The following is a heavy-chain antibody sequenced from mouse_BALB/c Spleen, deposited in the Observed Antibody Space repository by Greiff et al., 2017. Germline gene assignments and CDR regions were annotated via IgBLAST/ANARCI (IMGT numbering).Heavy chain of an antibody. Sequence: EVMLVESGGGLVQPGESLKLSCASTEYDLPSHDMSWVRKTPEKRLELVAAINSDGGSTYYPDTMERRFIISRDNTKKTLYLQMSSRRSEDTALYYGARHDYYGYGWFAYWGQGTLVTVSA. CDR3: ARHDYYGYGWFAY. V-gene: IGHV5-2*01. CDR2: INSDGGST. D-gene: IGHD1-2*01. J-gene: IGHJ3*01. CDR1: EYDLPSHD.